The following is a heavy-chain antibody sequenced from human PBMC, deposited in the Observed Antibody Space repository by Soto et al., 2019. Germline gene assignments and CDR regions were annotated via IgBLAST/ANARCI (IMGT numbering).Heavy chain of an antibody. J-gene: IGHJ4*02. V-gene: IGHV4-4*02. CDR2: IYHTGTT. D-gene: IGHD6-19*01. CDR3: ARSAGWYAVHS. CDR1: GDSVSSNYY. Sequence: QVQLQESGPGLVKPSGTLSLTCAVSGDSVSSNYYWCWVRQPPGKGLEWIGEIYHTGTTNYNPSLKSRVTISVHKSNNQFSLDLSSVTAADTAVYYCARSAGWYAVHSWGPGTLVTVSS.